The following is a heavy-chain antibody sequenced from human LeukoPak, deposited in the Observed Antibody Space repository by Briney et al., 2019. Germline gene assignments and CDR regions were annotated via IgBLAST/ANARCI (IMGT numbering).Heavy chain of an antibody. J-gene: IGHJ5*01. D-gene: IGHD1-26*01. V-gene: IGHV3-23*01. CDR2: ISGNGGST. CDR1: GFPFSSYA. CDR3: AKDWGYSGSYCDS. Sequence: GGSLRLSCAASGFPFSSYAMTWVRQAPGKGLEWVSTISGNGGSTYYADSVKGRFTISRENSKNTVYLQVNSLRVEDTAVFYCAKDWGYSGSYCDSWCQGTLVTVSS.